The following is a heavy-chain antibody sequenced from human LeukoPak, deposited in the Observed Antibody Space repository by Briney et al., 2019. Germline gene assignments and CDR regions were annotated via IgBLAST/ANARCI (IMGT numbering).Heavy chain of an antibody. Sequence: PGEPLRLSCGASGFPFSSYEVNWLRQAPGKGLEWVSYISSSGSTIYYADSVKGRFTISRDNAKNSLYLQMNSLRAEDTAVYYCAKGGYGYSPFDYWGQGSLVTVSS. D-gene: IGHD5-18*01. V-gene: IGHV3-48*03. CDR1: GFPFSSYE. CDR2: ISSSGSTI. J-gene: IGHJ4*02. CDR3: AKGGYGYSPFDY.